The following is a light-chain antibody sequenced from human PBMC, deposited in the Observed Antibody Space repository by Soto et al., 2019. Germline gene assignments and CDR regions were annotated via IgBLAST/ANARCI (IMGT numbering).Light chain of an antibody. CDR2: CAS. CDR1: QSVSSN. CDR3: QQYNNWLTWT. J-gene: IGKJ1*01. Sequence: EIVMTQSPATLSVSPGERATLSCRASQSVSSNIAWYQQKPEQAPMLLIYCASTRASCIPAIFSGSGSGTEFTLTISSLQSEDFAVYYCQQYNNWLTWTFGQGTKVDIK. V-gene: IGKV3-15*01.